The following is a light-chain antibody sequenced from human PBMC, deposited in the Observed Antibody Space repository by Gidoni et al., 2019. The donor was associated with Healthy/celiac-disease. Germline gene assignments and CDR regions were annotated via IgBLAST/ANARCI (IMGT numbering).Light chain of an antibody. V-gene: IGLV3-25*03. CDR3: QSADSSGTYYVV. CDR2: KDS. J-gene: IGLJ2*01. CDR1: ALPKQY. Sequence: SYELTQPPSVSVSPVQTARITCSGDALPKQYAYWYQQKPGQAPVLVLYKDSERPSGIPERFSGSSSGTTVTLTISGVQAEDEADYYCQSADSSGTYYVVFGGGTKLTVL.